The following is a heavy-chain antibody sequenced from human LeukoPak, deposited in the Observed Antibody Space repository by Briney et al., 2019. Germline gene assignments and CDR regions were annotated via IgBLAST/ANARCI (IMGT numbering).Heavy chain of an antibody. CDR3: ARHAQEYGSGINWFDP. CDR1: GGSISSYY. CDR2: IYYSGST. D-gene: IGHD3-10*01. V-gene: IGHV4-59*08. J-gene: IGHJ5*02. Sequence: SETLSLTCTVSGGSISSYYWSWIRQPAGKGLEWIGSIYYSGSTYYNPSLKSRVTISVDTSKNQFSLKLSSVAAADTAVYYCARHAQEYGSGINWFDPWGQGTLVTVSS.